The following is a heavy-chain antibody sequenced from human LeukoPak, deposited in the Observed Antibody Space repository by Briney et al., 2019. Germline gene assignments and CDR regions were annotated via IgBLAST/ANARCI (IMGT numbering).Heavy chain of an antibody. Sequence: SETLSLTCTVSGGSISSYYWSWIRQPPGKGLEWIGYIYYSGSTNYNPSLKSRVTISVDTSKNQFSLKLSSVTAADTAVYYCARGDITMIVVDDAFDIWGQGTMVTVSS. CDR2: IYYSGST. J-gene: IGHJ3*02. D-gene: IGHD3-22*01. CDR1: GGSISSYY. CDR3: ARGDITMIVVDDAFDI. V-gene: IGHV4-59*08.